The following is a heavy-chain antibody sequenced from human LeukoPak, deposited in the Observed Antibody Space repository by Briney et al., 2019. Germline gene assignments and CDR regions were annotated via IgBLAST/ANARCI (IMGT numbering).Heavy chain of an antibody. CDR1: GFTFSSYA. Sequence: PGRSLRLSCAASGFTFSSYAMHWVRQAPGKGLEWVAVISYDGSNKYYADSVKGRFTIARDNSKNTLYLQMNSLRADDTAVYYCTSLTVLTGFDYCDYWGQGTLVTVSS. CDR3: TSLTVLTGFDYCDY. J-gene: IGHJ4*02. D-gene: IGHD4-17*01. CDR2: ISYDGSNK. V-gene: IGHV3-30-3*01.